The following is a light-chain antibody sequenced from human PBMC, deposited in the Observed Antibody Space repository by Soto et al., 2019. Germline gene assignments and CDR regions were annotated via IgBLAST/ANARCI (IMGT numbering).Light chain of an antibody. CDR3: QKYNSAPRT. V-gene: IGKV1-27*01. J-gene: IGKJ1*01. CDR1: QSISSW. CDR2: AAS. Sequence: DIQMTQSPSTLSASVGARVTITCRASQSISSWLAWYQQKPGKAPKLLIYAASTLQSGVPSRFSGSGSGTDFTLTISSLQPEDVATYYCQKYNSAPRTFGQGTKVDIK.